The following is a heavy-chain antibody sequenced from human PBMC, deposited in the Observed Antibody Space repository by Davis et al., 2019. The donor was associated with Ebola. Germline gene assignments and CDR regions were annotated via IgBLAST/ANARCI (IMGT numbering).Heavy chain of an antibody. J-gene: IGHJ6*02. CDR2: INSDGSST. D-gene: IGHD3-10*01. V-gene: IGHV3-74*01. CDR1: GFTFSSYW. Sequence: HTGGSLRLSCAASGFTFSSYWLHWVRPAPGKGLVWVSRINSDGSSTSYADSVKGRFTISRDNAKNTLYLQMNSLRAEDTAVYYCASYGNYGPWYYGMDVWGQGTTVTASS. CDR3: ASYGNYGPWYYGMDV.